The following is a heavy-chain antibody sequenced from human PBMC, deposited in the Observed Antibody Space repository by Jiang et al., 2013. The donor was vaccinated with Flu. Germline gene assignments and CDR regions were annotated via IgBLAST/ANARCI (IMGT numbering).Heavy chain of an antibody. V-gene: IGHV4-39*01. CDR1: GGSIDSGSDH. J-gene: IGHJ3*02. CDR3: ARRDGVWYYDDSGRRPNNPFDI. D-gene: IGHD3-22*01. Sequence: LLKPSETLSLTCTVSGGSIDSGSDHWGWIRQSPGKGLEWIASFYYTGSTYYNPSLRSRVTISVDTSKNQFSLKLSSVTVADTAVYYCARRDGVWYYDDSGRRPNNPFDIWGQGTVVTVSS. CDR2: FYYTGST.